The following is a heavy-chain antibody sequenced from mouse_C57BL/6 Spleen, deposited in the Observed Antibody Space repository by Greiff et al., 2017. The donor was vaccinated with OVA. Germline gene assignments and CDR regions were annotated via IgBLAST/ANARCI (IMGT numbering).Heavy chain of an antibody. CDR3: ARSTTVDAMDY. CDR1: GYTFTDYN. D-gene: IGHD1-1*01. V-gene: IGHV1-22*01. Sequence: VQLQQSGPELVKPGASVKMSCTASGYTFTDYNMHWVKQSHGKSLEWIGYINPNNGGTSYNQKFKGKATLTVNKSSSTAYMELRSLTSEDTAVYYCARSTTVDAMDYWGQGTSVTVSS. CDR2: INPNNGGT. J-gene: IGHJ4*01.